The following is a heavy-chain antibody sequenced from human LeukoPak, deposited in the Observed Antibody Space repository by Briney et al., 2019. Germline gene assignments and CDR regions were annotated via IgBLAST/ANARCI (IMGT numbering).Heavy chain of an antibody. CDR1: GFPFSIYA. CDR2: IHGDGDNI. V-gene: IGHV3-74*01. Sequence: GGSLRLSCAASGFPFSIYAMYWVRQAPGKGLVWVARIHGDGDNISYADPVRGRFTISRDNAKDTLFLHMNSLRPEDTAVYYCARAQVGVPTDLWGQGTLVTVSS. J-gene: IGHJ5*02. D-gene: IGHD1-26*01. CDR3: ARAQVGVPTDL.